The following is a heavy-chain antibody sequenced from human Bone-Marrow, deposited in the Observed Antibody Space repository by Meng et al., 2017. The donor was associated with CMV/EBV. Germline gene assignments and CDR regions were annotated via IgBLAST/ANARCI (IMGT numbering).Heavy chain of an antibody. Sequence: GESLKISCAASGFTFSDHYMDWVRQAPGKGLEWVGRTRNKANSYTTEYAASVKGRFTISRDDSKNSLYLQMNSLKTEDTAVYYCASHLFYDSSGYYYVEGAFDIWGQGTMVTVSS. J-gene: IGHJ3*02. CDR3: ASHLFYDSSGYYYVEGAFDI. D-gene: IGHD3-22*01. V-gene: IGHV3-72*01. CDR1: GFTFSDHY. CDR2: TRNKANSYTT.